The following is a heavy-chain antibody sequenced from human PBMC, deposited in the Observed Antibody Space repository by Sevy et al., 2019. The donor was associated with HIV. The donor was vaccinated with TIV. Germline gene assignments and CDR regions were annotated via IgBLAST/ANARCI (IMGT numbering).Heavy chain of an antibody. CDR1: GGTFSSYA. D-gene: IGHD3-22*01. J-gene: IGHJ3*02. Sequence: ASVKVSCKASGGTFSSYAISWVRQAPGQGLEWMGGIIPIFGTANYAQKFRGRVTITADESTSTAYMELSSLRSEDTAVYYCARDQIYYDSSGYYEDSDAFDIWGQGTMVTVSS. CDR3: ARDQIYYDSSGYYEDSDAFDI. CDR2: IIPIFGTA. V-gene: IGHV1-69*13.